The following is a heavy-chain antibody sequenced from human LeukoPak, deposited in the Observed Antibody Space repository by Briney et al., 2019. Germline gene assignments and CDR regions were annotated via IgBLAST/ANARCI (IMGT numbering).Heavy chain of an antibody. V-gene: IGHV4-59*01. CDR1: GGSISSYY. J-gene: IGHJ5*02. D-gene: IGHD2-2*01. CDR2: IYYSGST. Sequence: SETLSLTCTVSGGSISSYYWSWIRQPPGKGLEWIGYIYYSGSTNYNPSLKSRVTISVDTSKHQLSLKLSSVTAADTAVYYCARYCSSTSCYNNWFDPWGQGTLVTVSS. CDR3: ARYCSSTSCYNNWFDP.